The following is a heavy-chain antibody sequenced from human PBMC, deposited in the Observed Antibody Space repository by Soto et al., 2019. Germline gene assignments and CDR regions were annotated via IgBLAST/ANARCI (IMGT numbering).Heavy chain of an antibody. J-gene: IGHJ4*02. Sequence: ASVKVSCKASGYTFTGYYMHWVRQAPGQGLEWMGWINPNSGGTNYAQEFQGRVTMTRDTSISTAYMELSRLRSDDTAVYYCARGKWLRPFDYWGQGTLVTVSS. CDR3: ARGKWLRPFDY. CDR1: GYTFTGYY. V-gene: IGHV1-2*02. CDR2: INPNSGGT. D-gene: IGHD5-12*01.